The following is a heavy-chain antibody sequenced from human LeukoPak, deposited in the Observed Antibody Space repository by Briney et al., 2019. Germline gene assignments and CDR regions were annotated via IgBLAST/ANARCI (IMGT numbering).Heavy chain of an antibody. J-gene: IGHJ6*02. D-gene: IGHD2-15*01. CDR1: GGTFSSYA. Sequence: SVKVSCKASGGTFSSYAISWVRQAPGQGLEWMGGIIPIFGTANYAQKFQGRVTITADESTSTAYMELSSLRSEDTAVYYCATAIYCSGGSCYPDYYYYGMDVWGQGTTVTVSS. CDR3: ATAIYCSGGSCYPDYYYYGMDV. CDR2: IIPIFGTA. V-gene: IGHV1-69*13.